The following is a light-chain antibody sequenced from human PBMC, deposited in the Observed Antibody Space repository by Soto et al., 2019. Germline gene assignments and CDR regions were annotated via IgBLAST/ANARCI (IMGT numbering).Light chain of an antibody. V-gene: IGKV3-20*01. CDR3: QQYNNWWT. CDR1: QSLSSSF. J-gene: IGKJ1*01. CDR2: GAS. Sequence: EIVLTQSPGTLSLSPGQRATLSCRASQSLSSSFLAWYQQKPGQAPRLLIYGASSRATGIPDRFSGSGSGTEFTLTISSLQSEDFAVYYCQQYNNWWTFGQGTKVDIK.